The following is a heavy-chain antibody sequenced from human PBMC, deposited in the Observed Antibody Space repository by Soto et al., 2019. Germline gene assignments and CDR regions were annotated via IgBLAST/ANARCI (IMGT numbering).Heavy chain of an antibody. V-gene: IGHV3-30*18. CDR1: GFTFSDYA. J-gene: IGHJ4*02. CDR2: VSHDGRNT. CDR3: AKGGRQWLVTSDFNY. D-gene: IGHD6-19*01. Sequence: VQLVESGGGVVQPGRSLRLSCAASGFTFSDYAMHWVRQAPGKGLEWVAVVSHDGRNTHYADSVKGRFTISRDSSKNTVSLEMTSLLAEDTAVYYCAKGGRQWLVTSDFNYWGQGALVTVSS.